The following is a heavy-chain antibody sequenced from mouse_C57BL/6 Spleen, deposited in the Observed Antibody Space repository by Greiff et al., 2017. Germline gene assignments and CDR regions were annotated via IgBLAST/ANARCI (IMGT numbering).Heavy chain of an antibody. V-gene: IGHV1-26*01. CDR1: GYTFTDYY. Sequence: EVQLQQSGPELVKPGASVKISCKASGYTFTDYYMNWVKQSHGKSLEWIGDINPKNGGTSYNQKFKGKDTLTVDKSSSTAYMERRSRTSEDSAVYYCASKFYDYDVGGSMDYWGQGTSVTVSS. CDR3: ASKFYDYDVGGSMDY. D-gene: IGHD2-4*01. CDR2: INPKNGGT. J-gene: IGHJ4*01.